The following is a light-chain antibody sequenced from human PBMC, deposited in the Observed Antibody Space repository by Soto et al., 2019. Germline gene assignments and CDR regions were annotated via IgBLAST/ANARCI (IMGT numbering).Light chain of an antibody. V-gene: IGKV3-20*01. CDR3: QHHGSSPQRT. CDR1: QSISRT. J-gene: IGKJ1*01. CDR2: GVS. Sequence: EIVLKQSPHTLPASPGERATPSSSASQSISRTLAWYQQKPAQAPRLLLYGVSSRATGIPDRFSGSGSGTDFTLTINRLEPEDFAVYYCQHHGSSPQRTFGQGTKVDIK.